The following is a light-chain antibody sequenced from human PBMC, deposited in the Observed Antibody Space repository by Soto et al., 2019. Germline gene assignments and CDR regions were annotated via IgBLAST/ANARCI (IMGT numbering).Light chain of an antibody. V-gene: IGKV3-15*01. CDR3: QQDNKWPPIT. CDR2: GAS. J-gene: IGKJ5*01. CDR1: PSVRSN. Sequence: MTQSPHSLPVTPFQPASISCSGSPSVRSNLGWYQQKPGQSPRLLIYGASTRATGIPARFSGSGSGTEFTLTISSLESEDFAVYYCQQDNKWPPITFAQRARLEI.